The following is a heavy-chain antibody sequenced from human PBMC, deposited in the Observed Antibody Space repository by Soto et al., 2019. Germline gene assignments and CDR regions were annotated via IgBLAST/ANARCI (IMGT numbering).Heavy chain of an antibody. J-gene: IGHJ4*02. D-gene: IGHD1-26*01. CDR1: GGTFSSYA. CDR2: IIPIFGTA. Sequence: QVQLVQSGAEVKKPGSSVKVSCKASGGTFSSYAISWVRQAPGQGLEWMGGIIPIFGTANYAQKFQGRVTITAEISTSTAYMELGSLRSGDPAVYYWAREGGVGATTGWDWGQGTLVTVSS. V-gene: IGHV1-69*06. CDR3: AREGGVGATTGWD.